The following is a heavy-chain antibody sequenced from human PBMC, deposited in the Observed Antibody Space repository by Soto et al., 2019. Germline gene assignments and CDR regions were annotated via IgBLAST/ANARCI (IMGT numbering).Heavy chain of an antibody. CDR3: ARDPTAAGIAAFDI. D-gene: IGHD6-13*01. Sequence: GGSLRLSCAASGFTVSSNYMSWVRQAPGKGLEWVSVIYSGGSTYYADSVKGRFTISRHNSKNTLYLQMNSLRAEDTAVYYCARDPTAAGIAAFDIWGQGTMVTVSS. V-gene: IGHV3-53*04. J-gene: IGHJ3*02. CDR1: GFTVSSNY. CDR2: IYSGGST.